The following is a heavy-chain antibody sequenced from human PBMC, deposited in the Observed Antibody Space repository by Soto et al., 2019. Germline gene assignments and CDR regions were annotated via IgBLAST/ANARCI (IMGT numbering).Heavy chain of an antibody. D-gene: IGHD2-2*01. CDR1: GYSFSFYW. J-gene: IGHJ6*02. CDR3: ARSASAVPAATYYYYYGMDV. CDR2: MYPDDSDI. Sequence: GESLKISCKASGYSFSFYWVGWVRQLPGKGLEWMAIMYPDDSDIRYSPSFEGQVTISADKSISTAFLQWSSLKVSDTAMYYCARSASAVPAATYYYYYGMDVWGQGTTVTVSS. V-gene: IGHV5-51*01.